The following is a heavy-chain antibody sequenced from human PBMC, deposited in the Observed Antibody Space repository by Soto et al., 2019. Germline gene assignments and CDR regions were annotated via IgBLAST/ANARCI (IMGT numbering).Heavy chain of an antibody. CDR1: GFTFSSYA. V-gene: IGHV3-23*01. J-gene: IGHJ6*02. D-gene: IGHD6-6*01. CDR2: ISGSGGST. Sequence: GSLRLSCAASGFTFSSYAMSWVRQAPGKGLEWVSAISGSGGSTYYADSVKGRFTISRDNSKNTLYLQMNSLRAEDTAVYYCAKSNEAARPPYYYGMDVWGQGTTVTVSS. CDR3: AKSNEAARPPYYYGMDV.